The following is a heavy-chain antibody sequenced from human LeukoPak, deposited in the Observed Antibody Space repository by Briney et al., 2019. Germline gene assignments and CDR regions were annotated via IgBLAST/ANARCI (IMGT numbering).Heavy chain of an antibody. Sequence: GGSLRLSYAASGFTFSSYSMNWVRQAPGKGLEWVSSISSSSSYIYYADSLKGRFTISRDNAKKSLYLQMNSLRAEDTAVYYCVRDGWNDDYWGQGTLVTVSS. CDR2: ISSSSSYI. J-gene: IGHJ4*02. D-gene: IGHD1-1*01. CDR1: GFTFSSYS. V-gene: IGHV3-21*01. CDR3: VRDGWNDDY.